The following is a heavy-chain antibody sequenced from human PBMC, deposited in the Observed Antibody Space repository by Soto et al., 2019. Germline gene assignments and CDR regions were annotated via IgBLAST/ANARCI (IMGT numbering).Heavy chain of an antibody. CDR2: ISSSSSYI. J-gene: IGHJ4*02. D-gene: IGHD4-17*01. CDR3: ARVGAEYGDYGY. Sequence: EVQLVESGGGLVKPGGSLRLSCAASGFTFSSYSMNWVRQAPGKGLEWVSSISSSSSYIYYADSVKGRFTISRDNAKNSLYLQMNSLRAEDTAVYYCARVGAEYGDYGYWGQGTLVTVSS. V-gene: IGHV3-21*01. CDR1: GFTFSSYS.